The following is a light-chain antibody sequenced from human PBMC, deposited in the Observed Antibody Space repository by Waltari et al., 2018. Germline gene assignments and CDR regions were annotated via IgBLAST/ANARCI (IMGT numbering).Light chain of an antibody. J-gene: IGLJ3*02. CDR3: AAWDDSLSARL. CDR1: SSNIGSDY. V-gene: IGLV1-47*01. Sequence: QSVLTQPPSASGTPGQRVTISCSGSSSNIGSDYVDWDQHLPGTAPKVLNYRNNQRPSGVPHRFSGSKSGTSASLAIRGLRSEDEADYYCAAWDDSLSARLFGGGTKLTVL. CDR2: RNN.